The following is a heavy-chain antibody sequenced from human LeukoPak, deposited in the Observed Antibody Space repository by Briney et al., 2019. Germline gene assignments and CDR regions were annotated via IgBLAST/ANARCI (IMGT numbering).Heavy chain of an antibody. CDR2: INHSGST. J-gene: IGHJ4*02. Sequence: SETLSLTCAVYGGSFSGYYWSWIRQPPGKGLEWIGEINHSGSTNYNPSLKSRVTISVDTSKNQFSLKLSSVTAADTAVYYCARGGPPRGELFNYWGQGALVTVSS. CDR1: GGSFSGYY. CDR3: ARGGPPRGELFNY. D-gene: IGHD3-10*01. V-gene: IGHV4-34*01.